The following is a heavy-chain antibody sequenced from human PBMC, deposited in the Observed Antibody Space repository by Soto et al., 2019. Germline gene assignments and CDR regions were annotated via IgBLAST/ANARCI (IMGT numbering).Heavy chain of an antibody. CDR3: ARGMYSSSWYTRNWFDP. Sequence: PSETLSLTCTVSGGSISSYYWSWIRQPPGKGLEWIGYIYYSGSTNYNPSLKSRVTISVDTSKNQFSLKLSSVTAADTAVYYCARGMYSSSWYTRNWFDPWGQGTLVTVSS. CDR1: GGSISSYY. V-gene: IGHV4-59*01. D-gene: IGHD6-13*01. CDR2: IYYSGST. J-gene: IGHJ5*02.